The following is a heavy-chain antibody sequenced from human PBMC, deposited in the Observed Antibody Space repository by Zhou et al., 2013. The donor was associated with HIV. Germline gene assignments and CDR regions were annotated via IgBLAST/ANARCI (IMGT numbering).Heavy chain of an antibody. Sequence: QVQLVQSGAEVKKPWSSVKVSCEASGGTFNNYAITWVRQAPGRGLEWMGRIIPIVGTANYAQKFQGRVTIIADESTSTAYMELSSLRSEDTAVYYCASAGGNYYGSGSYYPPIAWGQGTLVTVSS. J-gene: IGHJ4*02. CDR3: ASAGGNYYGSGSYYPPIA. CDR1: GGTFNNYA. V-gene: IGHV1-69*11. CDR2: IIPIVGTA. D-gene: IGHD3-10*01.